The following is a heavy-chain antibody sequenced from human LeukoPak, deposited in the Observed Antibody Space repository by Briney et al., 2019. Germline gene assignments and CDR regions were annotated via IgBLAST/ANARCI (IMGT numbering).Heavy chain of an antibody. CDR2: ISWNSGSI. Sequence: PGGSLRLSCAASGFTFDDYAMHWVRHAPGKGLEWVSGISWNSGSIGYADSVKGRFTISRDNAKNSLYLQMNSLRAEDTALYYCAKGESRIVVVTHFDYWGQGTLVTVSS. CDR3: AKGESRIVVVTHFDY. J-gene: IGHJ4*02. D-gene: IGHD3-22*01. V-gene: IGHV3-9*01. CDR1: GFTFDDYA.